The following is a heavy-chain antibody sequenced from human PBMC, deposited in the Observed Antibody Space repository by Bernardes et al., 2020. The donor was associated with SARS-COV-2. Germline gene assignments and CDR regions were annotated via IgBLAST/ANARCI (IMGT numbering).Heavy chain of an antibody. Sequence: GSLRLSCAASGFTFSSYAMSWVRQAPGKGLEWVSAISGSGGSTYYADSVKVRFTISRDNSKNTLYLQMNSLRAEDKAVYYCAKDPWSGSYLTFDYGGQGTLVTVSS. J-gene: IGHJ4*02. CDR3: AKDPWSGSYLTFDY. D-gene: IGHD1-26*01. V-gene: IGHV3-23*01. CDR2: ISGSGGST. CDR1: GFTFSSYA.